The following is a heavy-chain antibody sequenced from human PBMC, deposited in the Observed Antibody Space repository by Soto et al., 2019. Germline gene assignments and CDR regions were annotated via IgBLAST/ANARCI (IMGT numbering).Heavy chain of an antibody. CDR1: GYSFTSYW. CDR3: ARHTKGRLFGVVIHTRLDY. J-gene: IGHJ4*02. CDR2: IDPSDSYT. D-gene: IGHD3-3*01. V-gene: IGHV5-10-1*01. Sequence: GESLKISCKGSGYSFTSYWISWVRQMPGKGLEWMGRIDPSDSYTNYSPSFQGHVTISADKSISTAYLQWSSLKASDTAMYYCARHTKGRLFGVVIHTRLDYWGQGTLVTVSS.